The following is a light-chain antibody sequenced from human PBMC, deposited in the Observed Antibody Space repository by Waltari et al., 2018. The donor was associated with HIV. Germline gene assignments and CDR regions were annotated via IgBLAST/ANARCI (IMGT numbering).Light chain of an antibody. J-gene: IGKJ1*01. CDR2: AAS. Sequence: DVQMTQSPSFVSASVGDRVIITCRASQSIRSWLAWYQQKPGKAPKLLIYAASTLQSGGPSRFSGSGSGTDFTLTISSLQPEDFATYYCQQGNSFPRTFGQGTKVEIK. V-gene: IGKV1-12*01. CDR1: QSIRSW. CDR3: QQGNSFPRT.